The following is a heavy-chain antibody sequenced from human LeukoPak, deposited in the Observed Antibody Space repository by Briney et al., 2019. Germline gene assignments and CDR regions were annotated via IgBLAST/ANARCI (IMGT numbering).Heavy chain of an antibody. CDR3: ARVTRYYDSSGYYYQQYFQH. Sequence: SETLSLTCTVSGASFSSYYWSWIRQPPGKGLEWIGYIYYSRSTNYNPSLKSRVTISVDTSKSQFSLKLSSVTAADTAVYYCARVTRYYDSSGYYYQQYFQHWGQGTLVTVSS. D-gene: IGHD3-22*01. CDR1: GASFSSYY. J-gene: IGHJ1*01. V-gene: IGHV4-59*01. CDR2: IYYSRST.